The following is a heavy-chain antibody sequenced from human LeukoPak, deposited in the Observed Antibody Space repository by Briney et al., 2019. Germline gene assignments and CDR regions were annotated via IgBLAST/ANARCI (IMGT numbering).Heavy chain of an antibody. CDR1: GDSINDYY. CDR3: ARRFCRRAGCHRTFNWFDP. CDR2: FYYSGTT. D-gene: IGHD2-2*01. J-gene: IGHJ5*02. V-gene: IGHV4-59*01. Sequence: NPSEPLSLSCTVSGDSINDYYWTWIRKPPGKGVEWIGYFYYSGTTTYNPSLRSRVTISLDTSKNQFSLKLSSVTAADTAVYYCARRFCRRAGCHRTFNWFDPWGQGTLVTVSS.